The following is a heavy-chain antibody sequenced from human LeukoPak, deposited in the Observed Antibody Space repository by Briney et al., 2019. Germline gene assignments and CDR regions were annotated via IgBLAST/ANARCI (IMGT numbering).Heavy chain of an antibody. D-gene: IGHD6-19*01. CDR3: AKSSAHRQYYGMDV. Sequence: GGSLRLSCAASGFTFSSYGMHWVRQAPGKGLEWVAVISYDGSNKYYADSVKGRFTISRDNSKNTLYLQMNSLRAEDTAVYYCAKSSAHRQYYGMDVWGKGTTVTVSS. CDR1: GFTFSSYG. J-gene: IGHJ6*04. CDR2: ISYDGSNK. V-gene: IGHV3-30*18.